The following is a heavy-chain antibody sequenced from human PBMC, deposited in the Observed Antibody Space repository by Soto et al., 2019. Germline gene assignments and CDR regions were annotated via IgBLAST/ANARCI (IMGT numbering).Heavy chain of an antibody. CDR2: INPKTAAT. V-gene: IGHV1-2*02. CDR1: GYSFSDYV. CDR3: ARIKWGLNYYTCMDV. J-gene: IGHJ6*02. Sequence: QVQLVQSGAEVKKSGASVKVSCKPSGYSFSDYVIQWVRQAPGQGLEWVAWINPKTAATNYAKKFQGRVSLTWDTSSTTAYMELTRLRPDDTAVYYCARIKWGLNYYTCMDVWGQGTTVIVSS. D-gene: IGHD3-10*01.